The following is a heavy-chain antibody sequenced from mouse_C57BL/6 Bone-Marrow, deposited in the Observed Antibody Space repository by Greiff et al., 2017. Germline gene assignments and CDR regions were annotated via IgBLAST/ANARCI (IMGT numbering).Heavy chain of an antibody. CDR1: GYTFTSYW. CDR3: ASSGMAMDY. Sequence: QVHVQQSGTELVKPGASVKLSCKASGYTFTSYWMHWVKQRPGQGLEWIGDINPSNGGTNYNEKFKSKATLTVDKSSSTAYMQLSSLASEDSAVYYCASSGMAMDYWGQGTSVTVSA. J-gene: IGHJ4*01. V-gene: IGHV1-53*01. D-gene: IGHD3-2*02. CDR2: INPSNGGT.